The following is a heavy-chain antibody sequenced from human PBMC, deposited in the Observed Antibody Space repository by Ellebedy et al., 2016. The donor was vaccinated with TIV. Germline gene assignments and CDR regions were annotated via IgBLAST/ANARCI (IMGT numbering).Heavy chain of an antibody. Sequence: PGGSLRLSCAVSGFTFSSYAMHWVRQAPGKGLEWVAVISYDGSNKYYADSVKGRFTISRDNSKNTLYLQMNSLRAEDTAVYYCARDLGSGWEPHNYYYYYGMDVWGQGTTVTVSS. CDR3: ARDLGSGWEPHNYYYYYGMDV. CDR1: GFTFSSYA. D-gene: IGHD6-19*01. J-gene: IGHJ6*02. V-gene: IGHV3-30*01. CDR2: ISYDGSNK.